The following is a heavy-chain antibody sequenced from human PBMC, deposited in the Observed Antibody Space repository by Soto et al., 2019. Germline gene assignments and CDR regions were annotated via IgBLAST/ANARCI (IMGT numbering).Heavy chain of an antibody. D-gene: IGHD6-19*01. CDR2: ISGGGNDR. CDR3: ARSIAVAGLDY. CDR1: GFPFSSYA. Sequence: VQLLESGGSLVQPGGSLTLSCAASGFPFSSYAMSWVRQTPEKGLEWVAGISGGGNDRYYADFVQGRFTFSRDNSRNTVYLQMDSLRAEDTAVYYCARSIAVAGLDYWGPGTLVTVSS. J-gene: IGHJ4*02. V-gene: IGHV3-23*01.